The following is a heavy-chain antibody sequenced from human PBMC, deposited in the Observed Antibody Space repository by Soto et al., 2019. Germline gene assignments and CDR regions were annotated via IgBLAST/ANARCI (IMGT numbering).Heavy chain of an antibody. V-gene: IGHV3-48*01. CDR3: ARDDWGQVGAKAFPAWLDY. J-gene: IGHJ4*02. CDR1: GFTFSSYS. CDR2: ISSSSTI. D-gene: IGHD1-26*01. Sequence: GGSLRLSCAASGFTFSSYSMNWVRQAPGKGLEWVSYISSSSTIYYADSVKGRFTISRDNAKNSLYLQMNSLRAEDTAVYYCARDDWGQVGAKAFPAWLDYWGQGTLVTVSS.